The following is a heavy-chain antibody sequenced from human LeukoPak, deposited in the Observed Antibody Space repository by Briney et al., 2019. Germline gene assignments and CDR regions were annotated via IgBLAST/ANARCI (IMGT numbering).Heavy chain of an antibody. D-gene: IGHD3-22*01. V-gene: IGHV1-69*01. J-gene: IGHJ4*02. CDR2: IIPIFGTA. CDR3: ASEPRTYYYDSSGYYYFDY. CDR1: GYSFTSYW. Sequence: KISCKGSGYSFTSYWIGWVRQAPGQGLEWMGGIIPIFGTANYAQKFQGRVTITADESTSTAYMELSSLRSEDTAVYYCASEPRTYYYDSSGYYYFDYWGQGTLVTVSS.